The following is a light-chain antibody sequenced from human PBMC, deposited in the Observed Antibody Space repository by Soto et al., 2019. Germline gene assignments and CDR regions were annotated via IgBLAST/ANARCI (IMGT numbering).Light chain of an antibody. CDR3: QQRRSWPPLT. V-gene: IGKV3-11*01. CDR1: QSVAYY. CDR2: DVS. J-gene: IGKJ4*01. Sequence: EIVLTQSPATLSLSPGERATLSCRASQSVAYYLAWYQQKPGQAPRLLIYDVSNTAAGIPARFSGSGSGTNFTLTISSLEPEDFAVYYCQQRRSWPPLTFGGGTKVDIK.